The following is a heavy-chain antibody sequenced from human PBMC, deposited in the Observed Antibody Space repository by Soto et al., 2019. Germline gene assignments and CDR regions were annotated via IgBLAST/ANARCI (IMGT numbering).Heavy chain of an antibody. D-gene: IGHD4-4*01. CDR1: GYTFTTYD. V-gene: IGHV1-18*01. Sequence: ASVKVSCKASGYTFTTYDLSWVRQAPGQGLEWMGWISPYSGNTKYAQKLQGRVTMTTDTSTNTAYVELRSLRSDDTAVYYCERERSGYSHTFDPWGQGTMVTVSS. CDR2: ISPYSGNT. J-gene: IGHJ5*02. CDR3: ERERSGYSHTFDP.